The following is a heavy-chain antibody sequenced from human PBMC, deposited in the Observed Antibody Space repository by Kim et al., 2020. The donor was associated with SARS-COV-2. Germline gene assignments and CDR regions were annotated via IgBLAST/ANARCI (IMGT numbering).Heavy chain of an antibody. CDR1: GYTLTELS. Sequence: ASVKVSCKVSGYTLTELSMHWVRQAPGKGLEWMGGFDPEDGETIYAQKFQGRVTITEDTSTDTAYMELSSLRSEDTAVYYCATAPAVAGTPPLWYYYYGMDVWGQGTTVTVSS. V-gene: IGHV1-24*01. CDR2: FDPEDGET. CDR3: ATAPAVAGTPPLWYYYYGMDV. J-gene: IGHJ6*02. D-gene: IGHD6-19*01.